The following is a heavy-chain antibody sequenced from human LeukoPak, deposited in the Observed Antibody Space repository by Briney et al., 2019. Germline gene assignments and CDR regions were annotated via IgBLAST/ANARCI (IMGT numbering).Heavy chain of an antibody. CDR3: AKDGLAGRFDSSVPGIYDGLDV. D-gene: IGHD6-19*01. CDR1: GFTFSSYG. Sequence: PGGSLRLSCAASGFTFSSYGMHWVRQAPGKGLEWVAVISYDGSNKYYADSVKGRFTIARDNSKNTLHLQMNSLRREDTAMYYCAKDGLAGRFDSSVPGIYDGLDVWGQGTTVTVSS. CDR2: ISYDGSNK. V-gene: IGHV3-30*18. J-gene: IGHJ6*02.